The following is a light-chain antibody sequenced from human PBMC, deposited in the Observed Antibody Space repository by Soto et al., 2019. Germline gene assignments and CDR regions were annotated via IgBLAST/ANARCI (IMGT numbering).Light chain of an antibody. CDR3: QQYGSSPSTT. J-gene: IGKJ5*01. CDR2: GAS. Sequence: EIVLTQSPGTLSLSPGERATLSCRASQSVSSSYLAWYQQRPGQAPRLLIYGASSRATGIPDRFSGSGSGTDFTLTISRLEPEDFAVYYCQQYGSSPSTTFGQGTRLESK. CDR1: QSVSSSY. V-gene: IGKV3-20*01.